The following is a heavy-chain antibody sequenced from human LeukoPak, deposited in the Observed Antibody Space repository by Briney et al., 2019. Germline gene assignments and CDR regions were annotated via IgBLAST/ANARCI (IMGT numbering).Heavy chain of an antibody. D-gene: IGHD3-22*01. CDR1: GFTFSSYW. V-gene: IGHV3-7*04. CDR2: IKQDGSEK. J-gene: IGHJ3*02. Sequence: GGSLRLSCAASGFTFSSYWMSWVRKAPGQGLECVANIKQDGSEKYYVDSVKGRFTISRDNAKNSLYLQMNSLRAEDTAVYYCARGQLWYDNSGDPLGQAFDIWGQGTMVTVSS. CDR3: ARGQLWYDNSGDPLGQAFDI.